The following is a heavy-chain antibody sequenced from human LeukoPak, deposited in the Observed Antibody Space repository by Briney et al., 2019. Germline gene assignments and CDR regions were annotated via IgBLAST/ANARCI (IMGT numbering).Heavy chain of an antibody. CDR1: GFTFSSYS. V-gene: IGHV3-21*01. CDR3: ARGDYSQYDY. D-gene: IGHD2-15*01. Sequence: TGGSLRLFCAASGFTFSSYSMNWVRQAPGKGLEWVSSISSSSSYIYYADSVKGRFTISRDNAKNSLYLQMNSLRAEDTAVYYCARGDYSQYDYWGQGTLVTVSS. CDR2: ISSSSSYI. J-gene: IGHJ4*02.